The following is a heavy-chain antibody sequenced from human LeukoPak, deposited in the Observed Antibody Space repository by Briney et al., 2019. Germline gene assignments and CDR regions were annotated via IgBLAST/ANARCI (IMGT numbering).Heavy chain of an antibody. J-gene: IGHJ6*02. Sequence: PGGSLRLSCAASGFTFSSYAMHWVRQAPGKGLEWVAVISYDGSNKYYADSVKGRFTISRDNSKNTLYLQMNSLRAEDTAVYYCARDTDPSIYYYYYGMDVWGQGTTVTVSS. V-gene: IGHV3-30-3*01. D-gene: IGHD4-17*01. CDR1: GFTFSSYA. CDR3: ARDTDPSIYYYYYGMDV. CDR2: ISYDGSNK.